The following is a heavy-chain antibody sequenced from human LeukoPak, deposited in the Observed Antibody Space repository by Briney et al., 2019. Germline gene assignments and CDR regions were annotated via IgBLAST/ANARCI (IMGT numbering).Heavy chain of an antibody. CDR2: ISSSSSYI. CDR3: ARDPGPNADFIAVPAD. Sequence: PGGSLRLSCAASGFTFSSYSTNWVRQAPGKGLEWVSSISSSSSYIYYADSVKGRFTISRDNAKNSLYLQMNSLRAEDTAVYYCARDPGPNADFIAVPADWGQGTLVTVSS. V-gene: IGHV3-21*01. J-gene: IGHJ4*02. CDR1: GFTFSSYS. D-gene: IGHD6-19*01.